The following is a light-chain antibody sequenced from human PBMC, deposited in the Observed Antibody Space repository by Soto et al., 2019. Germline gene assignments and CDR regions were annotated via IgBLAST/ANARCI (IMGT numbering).Light chain of an antibody. Sequence: EIVLTQSPATLSLSPGERATLTCRASQSVSNFLAWYQHKPGQAPRLLXYDASIRAAGVPARFSGSGSGTDFSLTISSLEPEDFAIYYGQQRSIWPPWTFGQGTKVDIK. CDR3: QQRSIWPPWT. CDR2: DAS. CDR1: QSVSNF. J-gene: IGKJ1*01. V-gene: IGKV3-11*01.